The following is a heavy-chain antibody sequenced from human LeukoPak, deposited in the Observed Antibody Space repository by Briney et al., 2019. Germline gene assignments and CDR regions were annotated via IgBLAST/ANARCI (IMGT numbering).Heavy chain of an antibody. CDR1: GYTFTGYY. D-gene: IGHD3-16*01. CDR2: INPNSGGT. V-gene: IGHV1-2*02. J-gene: IGHJ5*02. Sequence: ASVKVSCKASGYTFTGYYMHWVRQAPGQGLEWMGWINPNSGGTNYAQKFQGRVTMTRDRSISTVYMELTRLTSDDTAVFYCARASFWESPINWFDPWGQGTLVTVSS. CDR3: ARASFWESPINWFDP.